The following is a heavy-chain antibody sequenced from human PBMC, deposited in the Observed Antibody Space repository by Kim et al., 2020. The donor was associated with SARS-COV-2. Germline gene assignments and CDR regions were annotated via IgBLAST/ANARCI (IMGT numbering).Heavy chain of an antibody. D-gene: IGHD2-15*01. J-gene: IGHJ6*02. CDR3: ARDHCSGGNCYIYSYYGLDV. V-gene: IGHV4-61*09. CDR2: IYTSGSA. Sequence: SETLSLTCTVSGGSISSNVYYWTWIRQPAGNGLEWIGHIYTSGSANYNPSLKSRVTISVDTSKNQFSLKLSSVTAADTAVYYCARDHCSGGNCYIYSYYGLDVWGQGTTVTVSS. CDR1: GGSISSNVYY.